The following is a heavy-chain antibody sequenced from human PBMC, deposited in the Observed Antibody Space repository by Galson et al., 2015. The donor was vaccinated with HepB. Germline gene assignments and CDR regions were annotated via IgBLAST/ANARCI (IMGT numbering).Heavy chain of an antibody. Sequence: SLRLSCAASGFTVSSNYMSWVRQAPGKGLEWVSVIYSGGSTYYADSVKGRFTISRDNSKNTLYLQMNSLRAEDTAVYYCARAVPSRLITIFGVVTHYMDVWGKGTTVTVSS. D-gene: IGHD3-3*01. J-gene: IGHJ6*03. CDR2: IYSGGST. CDR1: GFTVSSNY. CDR3: ARAVPSRLITIFGVVTHYMDV. V-gene: IGHV3-66*01.